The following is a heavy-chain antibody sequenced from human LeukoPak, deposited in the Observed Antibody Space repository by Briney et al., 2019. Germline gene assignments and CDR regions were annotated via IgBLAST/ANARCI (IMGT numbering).Heavy chain of an antibody. CDR2: INSSSCYI. Sequence: PGGSVRVSCTASGFTFSSYSMNWVRQAPGKGLEWVSSINSSSCYIYYAHTFKGGFTISRDNAKNTLYMHMNSLRAEEAAVYYCARDLQWLTLGSWGQETLVTV. D-gene: IGHD6-19*01. CDR3: ARDLQWLTLGS. CDR1: GFTFSSYS. V-gene: IGHV3-21*04. J-gene: IGHJ5*02.